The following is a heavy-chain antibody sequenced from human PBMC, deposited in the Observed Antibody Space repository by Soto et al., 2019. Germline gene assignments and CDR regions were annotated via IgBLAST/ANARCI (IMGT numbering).Heavy chain of an antibody. D-gene: IGHD6-6*01. CDR2: IYWDDDK. Sequence: QITLKESGPTLVKPTQTLTLTCTFSGFSLSTSGVDVGWIHQPPGKALEWLALIYWDDDKRYKPSLKSRLTITKGTSRNQVVLTMTNMDPLDTATYYCAHRRPYSNSPEYFFDYWGQGTLVTVSS. V-gene: IGHV2-5*02. CDR1: GFSLSTSGVD. J-gene: IGHJ4*02. CDR3: AHRRPYSNSPEYFFDY.